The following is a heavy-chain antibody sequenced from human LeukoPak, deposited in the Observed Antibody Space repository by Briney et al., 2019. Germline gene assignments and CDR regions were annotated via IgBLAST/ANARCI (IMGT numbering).Heavy chain of an antibody. CDR2: MNPNRGNT. CDR1: RYTFTSYD. Sequence: GAAVKDSCKASRYTFTSYDIHWVRQAAGQGLEGMGWMNPNRGNTSCAQKLEGRVTNTRNTSISTAYMELRNPRSEDTAVYYSARGIRIPILGVFIRPLNWFEPWRQGTLATVS. CDR3: ARGIRIPILGVFIRPLNWFEP. J-gene: IGHJ5*02. V-gene: IGHV1-8*01. D-gene: IGHD3-3*01.